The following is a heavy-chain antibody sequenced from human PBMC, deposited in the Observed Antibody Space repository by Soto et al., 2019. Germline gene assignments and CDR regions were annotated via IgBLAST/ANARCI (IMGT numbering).Heavy chain of an antibody. CDR2: LTRIGGET. CDR1: RVGLWTSG. CDR3: AKSSSESYDSLAD. D-gene: IGHD5-12*01. Sequence: PWGCLGLCGVASRVGLWTSGVGGACQATRKGLEWVSALTRIGGETYYADAVKGRFTISRDDSKDTVFLQMNRLRLEDTGVYYCAKSSSESYDSLADWGQGTLVPFTS. J-gene: IGHJ4*02. V-gene: IGHV3-23*01.